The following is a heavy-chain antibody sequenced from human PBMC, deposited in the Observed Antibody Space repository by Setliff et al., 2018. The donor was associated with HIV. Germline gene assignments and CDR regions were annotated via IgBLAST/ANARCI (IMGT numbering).Heavy chain of an antibody. J-gene: IGHJ4*02. Sequence: SETLSLTCTVSGGSIGSSSYYWGWVRQPPGKGLEWIAMIYYSGTTYYSPSLKSRVTISVDTSMKQLFLRLNYVTAADTAVYYCARRRGYGYTFDNWGQGLLVTVSS. V-gene: IGHV4-39*01. D-gene: IGHD5-12*01. CDR1: GGSIGSSSYY. CDR2: IYYSGTT. CDR3: ARRRGYGYTFDN.